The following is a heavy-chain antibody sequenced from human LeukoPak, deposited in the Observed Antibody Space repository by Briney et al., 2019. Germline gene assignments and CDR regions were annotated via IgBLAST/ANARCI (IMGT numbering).Heavy chain of an antibody. CDR2: IIPIFGTA. CDR1: GGTFSSYA. J-gene: IGHJ4*02. CDR3: ARAHSGAGTYYYDSSGYQYFDY. V-gene: IGHV1-69*01. Sequence: SVKVSCKASGGTFSSYAISWVRQAPGQGLEWMGGIIPIFGTANYAQKFQGRVTITADESTSTAYMELSSLRSEDTAVYYCARAHSGAGTYYYDSSGYQYFDYWCQGTLVTVSS. D-gene: IGHD3-22*01.